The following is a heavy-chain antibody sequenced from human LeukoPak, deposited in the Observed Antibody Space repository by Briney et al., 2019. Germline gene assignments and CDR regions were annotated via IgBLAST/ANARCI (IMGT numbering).Heavy chain of an antibody. CDR2: ISYDGSNK. V-gene: IGHV3-30*18. CDR3: AKNLGLYSTDDAFDI. CDR1: GLIFSSYG. J-gene: IGHJ3*02. Sequence: SGGSLRLSCAASGLIFSSYGMHRLRRAPGKGLEWVAIISYDGSNKYYVDSAKGRFTISRDNSKNTLYLQMNSLRAEDTAIYYCAKNLGLYSTDDAFDIWGQGTMVTVSS. D-gene: IGHD6-13*01.